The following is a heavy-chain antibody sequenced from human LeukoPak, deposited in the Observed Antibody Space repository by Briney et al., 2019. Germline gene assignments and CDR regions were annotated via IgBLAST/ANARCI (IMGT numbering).Heavy chain of an antibody. CDR3: AKDCGSYLIRYFDPSLDAFDL. CDR2: ISGSGGST. Sequence: GGSLRLSCAASGFTFSSYAMSWVRQAPGKGLEWVSAISGSGGSTYYADSVKGRFTISRDNSKNTLYLQMNSLRAQDTAVYYCAKDCGSYLIRYFDPSLDAFDLWGQGTMVTVSS. D-gene: IGHD3-9*01. V-gene: IGHV3-23*01. J-gene: IGHJ3*01. CDR1: GFTFSSYA.